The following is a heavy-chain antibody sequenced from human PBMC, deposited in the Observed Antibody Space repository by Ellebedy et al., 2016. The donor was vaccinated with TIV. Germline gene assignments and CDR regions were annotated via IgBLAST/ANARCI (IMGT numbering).Heavy chain of an antibody. CDR3: APYYYDSSGYYYEHY. D-gene: IGHD3-22*01. V-gene: IGHV3-7*02. J-gene: IGHJ4*02. CDR2: IKQDGSEK. CDR1: GFTFSSYW. Sequence: GGSLRLXCAASGFTFSSYWMSWVRQAPGKGLEWVANIKQDGSEKYYVDSVKGRFTISRDNAKNSLYLQMNSLRAEDTAVYYCAPYYYDSSGYYYEHYWGQGTLVTVSS.